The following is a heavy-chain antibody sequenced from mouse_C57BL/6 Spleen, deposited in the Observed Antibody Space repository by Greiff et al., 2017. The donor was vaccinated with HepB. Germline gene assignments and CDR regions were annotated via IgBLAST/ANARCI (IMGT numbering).Heavy chain of an antibody. CDR2: IDPETGGT. D-gene: IGHD3-3*01. J-gene: IGHJ2*01. Sequence: QVQLQQSGAELVRPGASVTLSCKASGYTFTDYEMHWVKQTPVHGLEWIGAIDPETGGTAYNQKFKGKAILTADKSSSTAYMELRSLTSEDSAVYYCTRGGRCFDDWGQGTTRTVSS. V-gene: IGHV1-15*01. CDR3: TRGGRCFDD. CDR1: GYTFTDYE.